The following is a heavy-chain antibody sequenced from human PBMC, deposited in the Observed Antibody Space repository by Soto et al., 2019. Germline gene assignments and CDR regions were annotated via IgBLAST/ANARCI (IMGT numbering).Heavy chain of an antibody. CDR1: GYTFTGYY. Sequence: QVQLVQSGAEVKKPEASVKVSCKASGYTFTGYYMHWVRQAPGQGLEWMGWINPNSGGTNYAQKFQGWVTMTRDTSISTAYMELSRLRSDDTAVYYCVRSRSYYYDSSGYYYDYFDYWGQGTLVTVSP. D-gene: IGHD3-22*01. V-gene: IGHV1-2*04. CDR3: VRSRSYYYDSSGYYYDYFDY. CDR2: INPNSGGT. J-gene: IGHJ4*02.